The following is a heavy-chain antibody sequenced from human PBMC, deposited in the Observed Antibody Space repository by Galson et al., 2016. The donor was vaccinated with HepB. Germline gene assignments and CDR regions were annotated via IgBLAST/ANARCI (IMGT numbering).Heavy chain of an antibody. CDR1: GGTFSSYA. Sequence: SVKVSCKASGGTFSSYAISWVRQAPGQGLEWMGWISGKTGNTQYAPKLQDRLTVTIDTSTSTAYMELKSLRSDATAGYYCAREVESENDFDDVGMDVWGQGTTVSVSS. V-gene: IGHV1-18*01. J-gene: IGHJ6*02. D-gene: IGHD3/OR15-3a*01. CDR2: ISGKTGNT. CDR3: AREVESENDFDDVGMDV.